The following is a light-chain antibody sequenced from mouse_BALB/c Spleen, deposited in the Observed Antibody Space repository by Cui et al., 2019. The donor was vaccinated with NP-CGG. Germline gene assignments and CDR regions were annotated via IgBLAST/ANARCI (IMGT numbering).Light chain of an antibody. V-gene: IGLV1*01. CDR1: TGAVTTSNY. CDR2: GTN. J-gene: IGLJ1*01. Sequence: HAVVTQEPALTTSPGETVTLTCRSSTGAVTTSNYANWVQEKPDHFFTGLIGGTNNRAPGVPARFSGSLIGDKAALTITGAQTEDEAIYFCALWYSNHWVFGGGTKLTVL. CDR3: ALWYSNHWV.